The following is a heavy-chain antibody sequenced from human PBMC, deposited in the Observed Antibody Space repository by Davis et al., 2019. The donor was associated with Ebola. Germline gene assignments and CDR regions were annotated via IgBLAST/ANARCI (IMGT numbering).Heavy chain of an antibody. V-gene: IGHV5-51*01. J-gene: IGHJ4*02. Sequence: GESLKISCKGSGYSFTSYWIGWVRQMPGKGLEWIGIIYPGDSDTRYSPSFQGQVTISADRSISTAYLQLSSLKASDTAMYYCARGTDGYNPGGYFDSWGQGTLVTVSS. D-gene: IGHD5-24*01. CDR2: IYPGDSDT. CDR1: GYSFTSYW. CDR3: ARGTDGYNPGGYFDS.